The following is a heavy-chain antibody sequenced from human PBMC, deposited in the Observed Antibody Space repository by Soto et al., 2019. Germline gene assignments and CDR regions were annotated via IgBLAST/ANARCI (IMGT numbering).Heavy chain of an antibody. D-gene: IGHD3-10*01. CDR1: GGSFSGYY. CDR3: AREASDELLWFGELPYGMDV. CDR2: INHSGST. V-gene: IGHV4-34*01. J-gene: IGHJ6*02. Sequence: SETLSLTCAVYGGSFSGYYWSWIRQPPGKGLEWIGEINHSGSTNYNPSLKSRVTISVDTSKNQFSLKLSSVTAADTAVYYCAREASDELLWFGELPYGMDVWGQGTTVT.